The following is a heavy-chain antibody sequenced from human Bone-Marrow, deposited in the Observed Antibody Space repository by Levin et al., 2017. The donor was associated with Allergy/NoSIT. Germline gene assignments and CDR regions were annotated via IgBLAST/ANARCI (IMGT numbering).Heavy chain of an antibody. CDR1: GYTFSDYY. CDR2: INPKRGDA. CDR3: ARGGTSSNDY. J-gene: IGHJ4*02. Sequence: ASVKVSCTVSGYTFSDYYMHWVRQAPGQGLEWMGWINPKRGDANTAQKFEGRVVLTRDTSISTAYMEVRRLRSDDTALYFCARGGTSSNDYWGQGTLVTVSS. V-gene: IGHV1-2*02. D-gene: IGHD6-13*01.